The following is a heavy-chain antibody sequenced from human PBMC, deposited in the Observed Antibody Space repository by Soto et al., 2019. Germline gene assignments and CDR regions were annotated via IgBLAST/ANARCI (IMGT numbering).Heavy chain of an antibody. CDR1: GYSFTSYW. V-gene: IGHV5-51*01. D-gene: IGHD6-6*01. CDR2: IYPGDSDT. J-gene: IGHJ6*02. Sequence: ASLKISCKGSGYSFTSYWIGWVRQMPGKGLEWMGIIYPGDSDTRYSPSFQGQVTISADKSISTAYLQWSSLKASETAIYYCARRMEYSRSLTPHYYSYGIDVWGQRSTVIASS. CDR3: ARRMEYSRSLTPHYYSYGIDV.